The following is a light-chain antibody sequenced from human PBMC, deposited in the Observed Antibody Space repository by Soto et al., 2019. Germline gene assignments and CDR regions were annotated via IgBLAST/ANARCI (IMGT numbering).Light chain of an antibody. CDR3: QQRSNWPPL. V-gene: IGKV3-11*01. CDR2: DAS. J-gene: IGKJ4*01. CDR1: QSVSSY. Sequence: EIVLTQSPATLSLSPGERATLSCRASQSVSSYLAWYQQKPGQAPRLLIYDASNRATGIPARFSGSGSGTDFTLTISSLEPEDFAVYYCQQRSNWPPLFGGGTKAEIK.